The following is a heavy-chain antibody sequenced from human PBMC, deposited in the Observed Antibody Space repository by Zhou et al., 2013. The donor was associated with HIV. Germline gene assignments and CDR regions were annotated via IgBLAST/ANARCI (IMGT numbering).Heavy chain of an antibody. J-gene: IGHJ5*01. D-gene: IGHD1-1*01. CDR2: VNRGGSP. Sequence: QVQLQQWGAGLLKPSETLSLACAIYGGALNDFHWSWIRQSPGKGFEWIGEVNRGGSPDYNLSFKNRVTISVDTSKRQFFLKLNSMNVADTAVYFCARHQGWKEDSFHNWFDSWGQGSQVVVSS. V-gene: IGHV4-34*02. CDR3: ARHQGWKEDSFHNWFDS. CDR1: GGALNDFH.